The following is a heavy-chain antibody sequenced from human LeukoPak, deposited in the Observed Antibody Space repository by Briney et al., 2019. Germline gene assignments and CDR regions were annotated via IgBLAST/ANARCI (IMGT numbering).Heavy chain of an antibody. J-gene: IGHJ6*02. D-gene: IGHD3-3*01. CDR1: GFTFSSYG. CDR2: ISYDGSNK. CDR3: AKSSDFWSGYYARYYYYGMDV. Sequence: VGSLRLSCAASGFTFSSYGMHWVRQAPGKGLEWVAVISYDGSNKYYADSVKGRFAISRDNSKNTLYLQMNSLRAEDTAVYYCAKSSDFWSGYYARYYYYGMDVWGQGTTVTVSS. V-gene: IGHV3-30*18.